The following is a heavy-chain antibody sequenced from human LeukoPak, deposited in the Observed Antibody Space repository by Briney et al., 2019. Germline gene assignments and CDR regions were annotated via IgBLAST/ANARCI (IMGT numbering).Heavy chain of an antibody. CDR2: ISSGSGYI. V-gene: IGHV3-21*01. J-gene: IGHJ4*02. CDR3: ARDGWPGSSYYRPFDY. Sequence: PGGSLRLSCAASGFTFSSYSINWVRQAPGKGLEWVSSISSGSGYIYYADSVKGQFTISRDDAKSSLYLQMNSLRAGDTAVYHRARDGWPGSSYYRPFDYWGQGTLVTVSS. D-gene: IGHD6-13*01. CDR1: GFTFSSYS.